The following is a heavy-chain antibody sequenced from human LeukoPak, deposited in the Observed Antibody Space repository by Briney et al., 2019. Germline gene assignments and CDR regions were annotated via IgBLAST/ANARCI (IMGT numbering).Heavy chain of an antibody. J-gene: IGHJ4*02. CDR3: ARADYCSGGSCRGLGGYFFDY. D-gene: IGHD2-15*01. CDR2: INPNSGRT. Sequence: ASVKVSCKTSAYTSTDYYIHWVRQAPGQGLEWMGWINPNSGRTNYAQEFQGRVTMTRDTSFRTAYMELSSLRSDDTAVYYCARADYCSGGSCRGLGGYFFDYWGQGTLLTVSS. CDR1: AYTSTDYY. V-gene: IGHV1-2*02.